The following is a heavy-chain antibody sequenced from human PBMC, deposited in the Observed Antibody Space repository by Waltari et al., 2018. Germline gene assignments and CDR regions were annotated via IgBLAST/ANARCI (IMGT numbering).Heavy chain of an antibody. J-gene: IGHJ4*02. CDR3: ARDAGRDDSSGYYYYRY. Sequence: QVQLVQSGAEVKKPGSSVRVSCKASGDTFSSYAIRWVRQPPGQGLEWMGGIIPIFGTANYAQKFQGRVTITADEATSTAYMELSSLRSEDTAVYYWARDAGRDDSSGYYYYRYWGQGTLVTVSS. CDR1: GDTFSSYA. V-gene: IGHV1-69*12. CDR2: IIPIFGTA. D-gene: IGHD3-22*01.